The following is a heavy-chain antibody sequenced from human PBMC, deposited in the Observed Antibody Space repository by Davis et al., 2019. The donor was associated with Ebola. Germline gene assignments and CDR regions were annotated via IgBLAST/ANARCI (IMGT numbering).Heavy chain of an antibody. J-gene: IGHJ5*02. D-gene: IGHD2-8*01. CDR2: MNPNSGNT. CDR1: GYTFTSYD. CDR3: ARDMGIVYAYNWFDP. V-gene: IGHV1-8*01. Sequence: ASVKVSCKASGYTFTSYDINWVRQATGQGLEWMGWMNPNSGNTGYAQKFQGRVTMTRNTSISTAYMELSSLRSDDTAVYYCARDMGIVYAYNWFDPWGQGTLVTVSS.